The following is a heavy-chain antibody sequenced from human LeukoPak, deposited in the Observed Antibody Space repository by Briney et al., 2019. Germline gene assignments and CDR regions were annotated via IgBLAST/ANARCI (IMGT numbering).Heavy chain of an antibody. D-gene: IGHD2-21*02. CDR3: AKGRSKYCGGDCFLHDY. J-gene: IGHJ4*02. V-gene: IGHV3-23*01. CDR1: RFTFSNYA. CDR2: ISGGDNS. Sequence: PGGSLRLSCAASRFTFSNYAMSWVRQAPGNGLEWVSTISGGDNSYYADSVKGRFTISRDNSRNTLYPQMSSLRAEDTAVYYCAKGRSKYCGGDCFLHDYWGQGTLVTVSS.